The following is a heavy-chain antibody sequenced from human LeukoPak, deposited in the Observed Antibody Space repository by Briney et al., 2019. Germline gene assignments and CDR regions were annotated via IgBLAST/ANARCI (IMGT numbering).Heavy chain of an antibody. CDR2: IYYSGST. CDR3: ASYGGYDYNFDYFQY. CDR1: GGSISSSSYY. V-gene: IGHV4-39*01. D-gene: IGHD5-12*01. Sequence: PSETLSLTCTVSGGSISSSSYYWGWIRQPPGKGLEWIGSIYYSGSTYYNPSLKSRVTISVDTSKNQFSLKLSSVTAADTAVYYCASYGGYDYNFDYFQYWGQGTLVTVSS. J-gene: IGHJ4*02.